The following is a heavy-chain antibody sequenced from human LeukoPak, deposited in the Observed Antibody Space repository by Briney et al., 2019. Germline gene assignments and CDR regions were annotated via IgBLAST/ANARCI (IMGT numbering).Heavy chain of an antibody. J-gene: IGHJ6*03. CDR3: ARVDTYYDFWSGYHSGNYYYYYMDV. CDR2: ISSSGSTI. CDR1: GFTFSGYE. V-gene: IGHV3-48*03. D-gene: IGHD3-3*01. Sequence: PGGSLRLSCAASGFTFSGYEMNWVRQAPGKGLEWVSYISSSGSTIYYADSVKGRFTISRDNAKNSLYLQMNSLRAEDTAVYYCARVDTYYDFWSGYHSGNYYYYYMDVWGKGTTVTVSS.